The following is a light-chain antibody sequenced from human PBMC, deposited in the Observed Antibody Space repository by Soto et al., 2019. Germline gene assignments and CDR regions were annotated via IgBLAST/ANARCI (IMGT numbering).Light chain of an antibody. CDR1: QGISKS. Sequence: DIQMTQSPSSLSASVGDRVTITCQADQGISKSLSWYQQKPGMAPKLLIYDASNLETGVPSRFSGGGSGTEFYFSINGLQPEDVATYYCQHFDDFPYSFGPGTRIDIK. J-gene: IGKJ2*03. CDR3: QHFDDFPYS. V-gene: IGKV1-33*01. CDR2: DAS.